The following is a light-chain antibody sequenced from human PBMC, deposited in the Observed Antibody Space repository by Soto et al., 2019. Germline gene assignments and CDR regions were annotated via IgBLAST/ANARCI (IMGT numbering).Light chain of an antibody. CDR3: QSYNDWPFA. V-gene: IGKV3-15*01. CDR2: GVS. Sequence: DIVLTQSPATLSVSPGDTVTLSCRASESLFGFLAWYQQKPGQAPRLLMYGVSTRATGIPARFSGGGSATDFTLTIGSLQSEDSAFYFCQSYNDWPFASGLGTRLEI. J-gene: IGKJ2*01. CDR1: ESLFGF.